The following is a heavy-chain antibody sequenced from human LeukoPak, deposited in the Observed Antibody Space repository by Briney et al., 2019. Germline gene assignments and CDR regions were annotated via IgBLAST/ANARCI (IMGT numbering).Heavy chain of an antibody. CDR2: ISYDGSNK. CDR1: GFTFSSYG. J-gene: IGHJ3*02. CDR3: ARGGMVRRVMGAFDI. V-gene: IGHV3-30*03. Sequence: AGGPLRLSCAASGFTFSSYGMHWVRQAPGKGLEWVAVISYDGSNKYYADSVKGRFTISRDNSKNTLYLQMNSLRAEDTAVFYCARGGMVRRVMGAFDIWGQGTLVTVSS. D-gene: IGHD3-10*01.